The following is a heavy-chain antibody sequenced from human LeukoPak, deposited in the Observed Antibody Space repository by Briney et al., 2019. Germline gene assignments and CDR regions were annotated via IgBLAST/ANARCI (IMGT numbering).Heavy chain of an antibody. CDR2: ISYDGSNK. Sequence: GRSLRLSCAASGFTFSSYAMPWVRQAPGKGPEWVAVISYDGSNKYYADSVKGRFTISRDNSKNTLYLQMNSLRAEDTAVYYCARAFGSGGSCYWGQGTLVTVSS. CDR1: GFTFSSYA. V-gene: IGHV3-30*04. CDR3: ARAFGSGGSCY. J-gene: IGHJ4*02. D-gene: IGHD2-15*01.